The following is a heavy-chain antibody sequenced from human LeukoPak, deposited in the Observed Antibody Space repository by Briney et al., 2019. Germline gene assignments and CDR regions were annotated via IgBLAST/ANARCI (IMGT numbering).Heavy chain of an antibody. D-gene: IGHD6-19*01. V-gene: IGHV1-2*02. Sequence: ASVKVSCKASGYTFTGYYMHWVRQAPGQGLEWVGWINPNSGGTNYAQKFQGRVTMTRDTSISTAYMELSRLRSDDTAVYYCARASSGWYYFDYWGQGTLVTVSS. CDR3: ARASSGWYYFDY. CDR2: INPNSGGT. J-gene: IGHJ4*02. CDR1: GYTFTGYY.